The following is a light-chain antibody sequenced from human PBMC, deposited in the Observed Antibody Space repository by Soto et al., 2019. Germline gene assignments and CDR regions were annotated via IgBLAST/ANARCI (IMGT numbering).Light chain of an antibody. Sequence: QSALTQPRSVSGSPGQSVTISCTGTSSDVGNYDFVSWYLQHPGRVPKVIIYDVSERPSGVPDRFSGSKSGNTASLTISGLQPEDEAVYYCCSYAGGHTWVFCGGTALTVL. CDR3: CSYAGGHTWV. V-gene: IGLV2-11*01. J-gene: IGLJ3*02. CDR1: SSDVGNYDF. CDR2: DVS.